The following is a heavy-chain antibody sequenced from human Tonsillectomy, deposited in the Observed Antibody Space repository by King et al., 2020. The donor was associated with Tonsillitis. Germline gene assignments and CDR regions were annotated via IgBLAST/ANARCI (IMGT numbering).Heavy chain of an antibody. D-gene: IGHD2-2*01. Sequence: VQLVESGGGVVQPGRSLRFSRAASGFTFSSYAMHWVRQAPGKGLEWVAVISYDGSNKYYADSVKGRFTISRDNSKNTLYLQMNSLRAEDTAVYYCARDNSQFQLKNYYYYYYMDVWGKGTTVTVSS. J-gene: IGHJ6*03. CDR2: ISYDGSNK. V-gene: IGHV3-30*01. CDR3: ARDNSQFQLKNYYYYYYMDV. CDR1: GFTFSSYA.